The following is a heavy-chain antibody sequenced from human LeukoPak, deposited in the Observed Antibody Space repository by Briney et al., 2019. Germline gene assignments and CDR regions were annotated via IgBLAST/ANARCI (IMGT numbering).Heavy chain of an antibody. Sequence: GASVKVSCKASGYTFTSYDINWVRQATGQGLEWMGWMNPNSGNTGYAQKFQGRVTMTRNTSISTAYMELTILRSEDTAVYYCARNLITIFGVVIQAFAYWGQGTLVTVSS. J-gene: IGHJ4*02. V-gene: IGHV1-8*01. CDR1: GYTFTSYD. CDR3: ARNLITIFGVVIQAFAY. CDR2: MNPNSGNT. D-gene: IGHD3-3*01.